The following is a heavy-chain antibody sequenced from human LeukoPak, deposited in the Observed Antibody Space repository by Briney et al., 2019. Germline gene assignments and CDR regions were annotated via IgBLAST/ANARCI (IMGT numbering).Heavy chain of an antibody. V-gene: IGHV5-51*01. CDR1: GYTFTSYW. J-gene: IGHJ4*02. Sequence: GESLKISCKGSGYTFTSYWIGWVRQMPGKGLEWMGIIYPGDSDTRYSPSFQGQVTISADKSISTAYLQWSSLKASDTAMYYCARRYDSSGYPFDYWGQGTLVTVSS. CDR3: ARRYDSSGYPFDY. CDR2: IYPGDSDT. D-gene: IGHD3-22*01.